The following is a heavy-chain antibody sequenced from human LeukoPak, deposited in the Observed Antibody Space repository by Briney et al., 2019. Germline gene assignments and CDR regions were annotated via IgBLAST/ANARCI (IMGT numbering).Heavy chain of an antibody. CDR3: ARDSVFWSGYYTLGYYYYGMDV. Sequence: SETLSLTCTVSGGSISSGSYYWSWIRQPAGKGLEWIGRIYTSGSTNYNPSLKSRVTISVDTSKNQFSLKLSSVTAADTAVCYCARDSVFWSGYYTLGYYYYGMDVWGQGTTVTVSS. CDR1: GGSISSGSYY. D-gene: IGHD3-3*01. J-gene: IGHJ6*02. CDR2: IYTSGST. V-gene: IGHV4-61*02.